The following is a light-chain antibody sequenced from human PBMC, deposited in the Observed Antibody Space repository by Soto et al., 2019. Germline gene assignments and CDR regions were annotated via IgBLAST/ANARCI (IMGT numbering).Light chain of an antibody. J-gene: IGKJ5*01. V-gene: IGKV3-20*01. CDR3: QQYGSSPRT. CDR1: QSVSSSY. Sequence: EIVVTLSPVILTLSPGARATLSFRGSQSVSSSYLAGYQQKPGQAPRLLIYGASSRASGIPDRFAGSGSGTDFTLTISRLEPEDFAVEYCQQYGSSPRTFGQGTRLEIK. CDR2: GAS.